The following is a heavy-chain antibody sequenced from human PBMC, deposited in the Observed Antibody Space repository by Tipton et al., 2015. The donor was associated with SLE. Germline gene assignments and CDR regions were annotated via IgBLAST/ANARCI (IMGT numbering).Heavy chain of an antibody. D-gene: IGHD7-27*01. CDR1: GFTFSSYW. CDR3: ARLKAPGVRLRGAFDI. Sequence: SLRLSCAASGFTFSSYWMSWVRQAPGKGLEWVAVISYDGSNKYYADSVKGRFTISRDNSKNTLYLQMNSLRAEGTAVYYCARLKAPGVRLRGAFDIWGQGTMVTVSS. CDR2: ISYDGSNK. J-gene: IGHJ3*02. V-gene: IGHV3-30*05.